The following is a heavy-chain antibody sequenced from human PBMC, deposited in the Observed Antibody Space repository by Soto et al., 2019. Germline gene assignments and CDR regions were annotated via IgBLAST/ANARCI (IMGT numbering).Heavy chain of an antibody. CDR1: GYTFTSYG. CDR2: ISAYNGNT. D-gene: IGHD1-1*01. CDR3: DRELWNHKAYYYYYYGMDV. V-gene: IGHV1-18*01. J-gene: IGHJ6*02. Sequence: AAVKVSCKASGYTFTSYGISWVRQAPGQGLEWMGWISAYNGNTNYAQKLQGRVTMTTDTSTSTAYMELRSLRSDDTAVYYCDRELWNHKAYYYYYYGMDVWGQGTTVTVSS.